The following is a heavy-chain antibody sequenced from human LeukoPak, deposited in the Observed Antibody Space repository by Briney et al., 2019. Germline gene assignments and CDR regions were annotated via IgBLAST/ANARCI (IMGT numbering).Heavy chain of an antibody. CDR2: MNPNSGNT. V-gene: IGHV1-8*03. J-gene: IGHJ4*02. D-gene: IGHD3-22*01. CDR3: ARVPSSGYYLDY. CDR1: GYTFTSYD. Sequence: ASVRVSRKASGYTFTSYDIHWVRQATGQGLEWMGWMNPNSGNTGYAQKFQGRVTITRNTSISTAYMELSSLRSEDTAVYYCARVPSSGYYLDYWGQGTLVTVSS.